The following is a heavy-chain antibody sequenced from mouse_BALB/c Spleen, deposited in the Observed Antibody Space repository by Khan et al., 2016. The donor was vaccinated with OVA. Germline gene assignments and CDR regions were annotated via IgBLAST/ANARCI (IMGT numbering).Heavy chain of an antibody. Sequence: EVQLQESGPGLVKLSQSLSLTCTVTGYSITSEYAWNWIRQFPGNKLEWMGYINYSGNTRYNPSLKSRISITRATSKNQFFLQLNSVTTEDTATYYCTRKDYYDYDPFPYWGQGTLVTVSA. V-gene: IGHV3-2*02. CDR1: GYSITSEYA. J-gene: IGHJ3*01. CDR2: INYSGNT. D-gene: IGHD2-4*01. CDR3: TRKDYYDYDPFPY.